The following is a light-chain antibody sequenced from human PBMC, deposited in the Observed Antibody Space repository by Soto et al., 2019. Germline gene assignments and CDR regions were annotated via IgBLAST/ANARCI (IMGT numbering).Light chain of an antibody. CDR1: SRDVGGYNY. J-gene: IGLJ1*01. V-gene: IGLV2-8*01. CDR3: SSYAGSKIPYV. Sequence: QSVLTQPPSASGSPGQSVTISCTGTSRDVGGYNYVSWYQQHPGKAPKLMIYEVSKRPSGVPDRFSGSKSGNTASLTVCGRQAEDEADYYCSSYAGSKIPYVFGTGTKVTVL. CDR2: EVS.